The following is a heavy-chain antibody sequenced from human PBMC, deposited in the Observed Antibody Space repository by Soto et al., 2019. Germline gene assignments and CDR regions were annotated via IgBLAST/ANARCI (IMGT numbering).Heavy chain of an antibody. Sequence: VGSRRLPYAASGFNFSSHGRRWVRQAPGKGLEWVAVISYDGSNKYYADSVKGRFTISRDNSKNTLYLQMNSLRAEDTAVYYCAKCIEAAGTSNTAYVMDVWGQGNTVT. J-gene: IGHJ6*02. V-gene: IGHV3-30*18. CDR3: AKCIEAAGTSNTAYVMDV. CDR2: ISYDGSNK. D-gene: IGHD6-13*01. CDR1: GFNFSSHG.